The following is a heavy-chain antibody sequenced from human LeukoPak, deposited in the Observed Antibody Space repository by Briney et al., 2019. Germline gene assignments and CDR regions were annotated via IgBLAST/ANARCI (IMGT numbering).Heavy chain of an antibody. D-gene: IGHD4-17*01. Sequence: SETLSLTCAVYGGSFSGYYWSWIRQPPGKGLEWIGEINHSGSTNYNPSLKSRVTISVDTSKNQFSLKLSSVTAADTAVYYCARDRFGYGDYREGWFDPWGQGTLVIVSS. CDR1: GGSFSGYY. J-gene: IGHJ5*02. CDR3: ARDRFGYGDYREGWFDP. CDR2: INHSGST. V-gene: IGHV4-34*01.